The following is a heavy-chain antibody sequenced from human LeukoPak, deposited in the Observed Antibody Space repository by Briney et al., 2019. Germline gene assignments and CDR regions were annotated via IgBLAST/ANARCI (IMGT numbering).Heavy chain of an antibody. D-gene: IGHD2-21*02. V-gene: IGHV1-69*13. Sequence: SVQVSCKSSGGTFSSYAISWLRQPPGQELEWMGGIIPIFGTANYAQKFQGRVTITADESTNTAYMELSSLRSEDTAVYHCARIPDSYYYYMDVWGKGTTVTVSS. CDR1: GGTFSSYA. CDR3: ARIPDSYYYYMDV. J-gene: IGHJ6*03. CDR2: IIPIFGTA.